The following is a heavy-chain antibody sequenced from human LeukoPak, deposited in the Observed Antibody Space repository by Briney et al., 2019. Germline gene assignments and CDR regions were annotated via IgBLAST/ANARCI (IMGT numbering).Heavy chain of an antibody. CDR1: GGSISSYY. Sequence: VKPSETLSLTCTVSGGSISSYYWSWIRQPPGKGLEWIGYIYYSGSTNYNPSLKSRVTISVDTSKNQFSLKLSSVTAADTAVYYCARVIAAAGTKGLYYYYYYMDVWGKGTTVTVSS. D-gene: IGHD6-13*01. CDR2: IYYSGST. V-gene: IGHV4-59*01. J-gene: IGHJ6*03. CDR3: ARVIAAAGTKGLYYYYYYMDV.